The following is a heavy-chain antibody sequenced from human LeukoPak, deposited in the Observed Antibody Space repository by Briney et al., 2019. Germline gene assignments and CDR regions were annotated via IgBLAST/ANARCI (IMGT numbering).Heavy chain of an antibody. CDR3: ASIDCSGGSCYPSYFDY. J-gene: IGHJ4*02. CDR1: GGSISSSSYY. D-gene: IGHD2-15*01. V-gene: IGHV4-39*01. Sequence: SETLSLTCTVSGGSISSSSYYWGWLRQPPGKGLEWIGSIYYSGSTYYNPSLKSRVTISVDTSKNQFSLKLSSVTAADTAVYYCASIDCSGGSCYPSYFDYWGQGTLVTVSS. CDR2: IYYSGST.